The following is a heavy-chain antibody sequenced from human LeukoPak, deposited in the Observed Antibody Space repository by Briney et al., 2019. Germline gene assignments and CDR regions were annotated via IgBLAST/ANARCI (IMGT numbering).Heavy chain of an antibody. V-gene: IGHV1-24*01. Sequence: EASVKVSCKVSGYTLTELSMHGVRQAPGRGLEWMGGFAPEDGETIYAQKFQGRVTMTEDTSTDTAYMELSSLRSEATAVYSCANIAVAGPNKDYWGQGTLVTVSS. J-gene: IGHJ4*02. D-gene: IGHD6-19*01. CDR1: GYTLTELS. CDR3: ANIAVAGPNKDY. CDR2: FAPEDGET.